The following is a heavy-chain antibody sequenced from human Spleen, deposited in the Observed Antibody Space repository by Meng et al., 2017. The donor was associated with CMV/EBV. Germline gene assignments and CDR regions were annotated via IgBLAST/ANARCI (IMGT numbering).Heavy chain of an antibody. CDR1: GYSFTNYW. CDR2: VYPGDSDT. Sequence: FGYSFTNYWIGWLRQMPGKGLEWMGIVYPGDSDTKYSTSFQGQVTISADKSISTAYLQWNSLKASDTAMYYCAKVWMVYTSEYYFDYWGQGTLVTV. J-gene: IGHJ4*02. V-gene: IGHV5-51*01. CDR3: AKVWMVYTSEYYFDY. D-gene: IGHD2-8*01.